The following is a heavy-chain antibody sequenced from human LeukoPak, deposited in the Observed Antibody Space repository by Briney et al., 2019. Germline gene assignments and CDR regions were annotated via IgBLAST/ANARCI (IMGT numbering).Heavy chain of an antibody. CDR3: AKDDIVLMVYANPYPGYFDY. V-gene: IGHV3-23*01. J-gene: IGHJ4*02. Sequence: GGSLRLSCEASGVTFSSYVMSWVRQAPGKGPEWVSGISGSGGSTYYADSVKGRFTISRDNSKNTLYLQMNSLRAEDTAVYYCAKDDIVLMVYANPYPGYFDYWGQGTLVTVSS. CDR2: ISGSGGST. D-gene: IGHD2-8*01. CDR1: GVTFSSYV.